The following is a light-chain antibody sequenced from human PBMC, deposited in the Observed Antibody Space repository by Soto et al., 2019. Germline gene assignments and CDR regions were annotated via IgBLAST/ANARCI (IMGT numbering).Light chain of an antibody. Sequence: EIVLTQSPATLSLSPGDRATLSSRASQSVDAYLAWYQQRPGQAPRLLMFDASNRATGTPTRFSGRGSGTDFTLTISSLEPEDFAVYYCQQRSTWSPTFGQGTKVEI. CDR1: QSVDAY. CDR3: QQRSTWSPT. CDR2: DAS. J-gene: IGKJ1*01. V-gene: IGKV3-11*01.